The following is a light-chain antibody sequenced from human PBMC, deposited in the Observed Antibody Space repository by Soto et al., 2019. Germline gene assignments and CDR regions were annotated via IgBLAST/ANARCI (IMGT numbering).Light chain of an antibody. V-gene: IGKV3-11*01. CDR2: DAS. Sequence: EIVLTQSPATLYLSPGERATLSCRASQSVSSYLAWYQQKPGQAPRLLIYDASNRATGIPARFSGSGSGTDFTLTISSLEPEDFAVYYCQQRSNWLTWTFGQGTKVDI. J-gene: IGKJ1*01. CDR3: QQRSNWLTWT. CDR1: QSVSSY.